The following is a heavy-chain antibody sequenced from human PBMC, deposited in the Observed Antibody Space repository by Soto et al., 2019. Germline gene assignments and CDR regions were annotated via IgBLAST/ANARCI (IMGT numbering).Heavy chain of an antibody. D-gene: IGHD3-3*01. Sequence: QVHLVQSGAEVVKHGASVKVSCKASGYTFTGYYIHWVRQATGQGLEWMGWINPNSGGANIAQKLQGWVTMTKDTARSTAYMEMTRLRSNDTAVYYCARDYYDGSASYDLEIWGQGTKVTVAA. J-gene: IGHJ3*01. CDR3: ARDYYDGSASYDLEI. V-gene: IGHV1-2*04. CDR1: GYTFTGYY. CDR2: INPNSGGA.